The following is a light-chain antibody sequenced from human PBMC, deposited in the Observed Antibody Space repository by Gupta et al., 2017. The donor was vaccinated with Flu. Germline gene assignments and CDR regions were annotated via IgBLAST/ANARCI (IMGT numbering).Light chain of an antibody. CDR1: QRVTSY. CDR3: QQRSHWPIT. V-gene: IGKV3-11*01. Sequence: PASLSWSPGERASLSCRASQRVTSYLAWYQQKPGQPPRPLIFDASNRAPGVPARFTGSGSETDFTLTITSLEPQDSAVYYCQQRSHWPITFGQGTRLEI. J-gene: IGKJ5*01. CDR2: DAS.